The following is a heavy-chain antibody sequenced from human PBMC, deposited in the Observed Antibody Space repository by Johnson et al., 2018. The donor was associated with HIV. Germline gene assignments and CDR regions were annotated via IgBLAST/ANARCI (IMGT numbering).Heavy chain of an antibody. CDR2: MSQQGSNK. V-gene: IGHV3-30*04. D-gene: IGHD1-1*01. CDR1: GFMLSYYA. J-gene: IGHJ3*02. CDR3: SSRYTFDALDI. Sequence: QVLLVESGGGVVQPGRSLRLSCAASGFMLSYYAMHWVSQAPGKGLEWMQVMSQQGSNKSYADSVKGRFTIARDNSKNTLYLQMNSLRAEATAVYYCSSRYTFDALDIWGQGTMVTVSS.